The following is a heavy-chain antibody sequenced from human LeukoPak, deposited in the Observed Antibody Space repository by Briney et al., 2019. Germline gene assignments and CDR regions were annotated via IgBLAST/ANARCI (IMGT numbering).Heavy chain of an antibody. CDR1: GFTFSSYW. CDR2: IKQDGSEK. Sequence: GGSLRLSCAASGFTFSSYWMSWVRQAPGKGLEWVANIKQDGSEKYYVDSVKGRFTISRDNAKNSLYLQMNSLRAEDTAVYYCARDERLRFLEWLLSTPNFDYWGQGTLVTVSS. D-gene: IGHD3-3*01. V-gene: IGHV3-7*01. J-gene: IGHJ4*02. CDR3: ARDERLRFLEWLLSTPNFDY.